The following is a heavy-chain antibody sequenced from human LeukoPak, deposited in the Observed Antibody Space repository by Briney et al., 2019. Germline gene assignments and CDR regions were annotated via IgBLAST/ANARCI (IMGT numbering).Heavy chain of an antibody. Sequence: GGSLRLSCAASGFTFSSYGMHWVRQAPGKGLEWVAVIWYDGSNKYYADSVKGRFTISRDNSKNTLYLQMNSLRAEDTAVYYCARVGAYCSGGSCYLDYWGQGTLVTVSS. CDR3: ARVGAYCSGGSCYLDY. D-gene: IGHD2-15*01. V-gene: IGHV3-33*01. CDR2: IWYDGSNK. CDR1: GFTFSSYG. J-gene: IGHJ4*02.